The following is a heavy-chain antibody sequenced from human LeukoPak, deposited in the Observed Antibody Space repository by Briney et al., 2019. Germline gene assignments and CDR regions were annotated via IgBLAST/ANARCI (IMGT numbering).Heavy chain of an antibody. CDR1: GYTFTSYG. V-gene: IGHV1-18*01. Sequence: GASVKVSCKASGYTFTSYGISWVRQAPGQGLEWMGWISAYNGNTNYAQKLQGRVTMTRDTSISTAYMELSSLRSEDTAVYYCARGNYDFWSGYYTYFDYWGQGTLVTVSS. CDR3: ARGNYDFWSGYYTYFDY. CDR2: ISAYNGNT. D-gene: IGHD3-3*01. J-gene: IGHJ4*02.